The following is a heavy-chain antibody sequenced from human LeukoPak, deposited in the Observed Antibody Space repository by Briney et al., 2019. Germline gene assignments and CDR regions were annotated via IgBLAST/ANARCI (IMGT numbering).Heavy chain of an antibody. J-gene: IGHJ6*03. CDR3: ARERGQLARYYYTYMDV. D-gene: IGHD6-6*01. V-gene: IGHV3-21*04. CDR2: ISSSGSYI. Sequence: GGSLRLSCAASRFTFSSYSMNWVRQAPGKGLEWVSSISSSGSYIYYADSVKGRFTISRDNDKNSLSLQMSSLRADDTAVYFCARERGQLARYYYTYMDVWGKGTVVTVSS. CDR1: RFTFSSYS.